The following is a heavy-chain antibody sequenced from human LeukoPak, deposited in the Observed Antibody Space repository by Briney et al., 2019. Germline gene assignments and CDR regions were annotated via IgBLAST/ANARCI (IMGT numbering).Heavy chain of an antibody. CDR3: ARGVLYYDSSGYHDY. D-gene: IGHD3-22*01. V-gene: IGHV3-33*01. CDR1: GFTFSSYG. J-gene: IGHJ4*02. Sequence: GRSLRLSCAASGFTFSSYGMHWVRQAPGKGLEWVAVIWYDGSNKYYADSVKGRFTISRDNSKNTLYQQMDSLRAEDTAVYYCARGVLYYDSSGYHDYWGQGTLVTVSS. CDR2: IWYDGSNK.